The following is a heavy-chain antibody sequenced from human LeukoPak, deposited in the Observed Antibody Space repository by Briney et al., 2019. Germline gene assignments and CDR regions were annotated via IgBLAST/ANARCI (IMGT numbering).Heavy chain of an antibody. Sequence: SQTLSLTCAISGDSVSTNSAAWNWIRQTPSRGLEWLVRTYYRSKWYNDYALSVKSRITINPDTSKNQFSLQLSSVTPEDTAVYYCARDQEWELGYFDYWGQGTLVTVSS. CDR3: ARDQEWELGYFDY. CDR1: GDSVSTNSAA. J-gene: IGHJ4*02. V-gene: IGHV6-1*01. D-gene: IGHD1-26*01. CDR2: TYYRSKWYN.